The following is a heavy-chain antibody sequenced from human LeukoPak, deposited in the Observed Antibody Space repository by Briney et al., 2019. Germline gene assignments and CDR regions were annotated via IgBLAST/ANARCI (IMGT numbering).Heavy chain of an antibody. CDR3: ARDRGAVAEYFDY. J-gene: IGHJ4*02. D-gene: IGHD6-19*01. CDR1: GFTFSSYA. Sequence: GGSLRLSCAASGFTFSSYAMSWVRQAPGKGLEWVSAISGSGGSTYYADSVKGRFTISRDNSKNSLYLQMNSLRAEDTAVYYCARDRGAVAEYFDYWGQGTLVTVSS. V-gene: IGHV3-23*01. CDR2: ISGSGGST.